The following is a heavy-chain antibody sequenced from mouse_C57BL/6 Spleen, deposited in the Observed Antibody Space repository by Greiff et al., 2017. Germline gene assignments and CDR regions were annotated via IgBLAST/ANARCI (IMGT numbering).Heavy chain of an antibody. CDR1: GYTFPSYW. CDR3: AKLITTVVADY. V-gene: IGHV1-50*01. CDR2: VDPSDRYT. Sequence: VQLHQPGAELVKPGASVKLSCQASGYTFPSYWMQWVTQRPGRGLEWIGEVDPSDRYTNYTQKFKGKATLTVDTSSSTAYMQLSRLTSEDSAVYYGAKLITTVVADYWGQGTTLTVSS. J-gene: IGHJ2*01. D-gene: IGHD1-1*01.